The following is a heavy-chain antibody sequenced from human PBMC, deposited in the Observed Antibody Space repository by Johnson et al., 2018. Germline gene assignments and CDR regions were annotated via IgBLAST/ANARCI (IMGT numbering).Heavy chain of an antibody. Sequence: QVQLVQSGGGVVQPGRSLRLSCAASGFTFSSYAMHWVRQAPGKGLEWVAVISYAGSNKYSADSVKGRFTISRDNSTTTRYLQMNSLRAEDTAGYYFARGYRTVSNSYYYMDVWGKGTTVTVSS. J-gene: IGHJ6*03. CDR1: GFTFSSYA. CDR3: ARGYRTVSNSYYYMDV. D-gene: IGHD1-14*01. V-gene: IGHV3-30-3*01. CDR2: ISYAGSNK.